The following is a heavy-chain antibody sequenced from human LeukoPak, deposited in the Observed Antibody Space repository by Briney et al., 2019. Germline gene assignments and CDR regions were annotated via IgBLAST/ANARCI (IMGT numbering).Heavy chain of an antibody. CDR3: ARGPALERDYYYSYYYMDV. V-gene: IGHV1-69*05. J-gene: IGHJ6*03. CDR2: IIPIFGTA. Sequence: ASVKLSCKASGGTFSSYAISWVRQAPGQGLEWMGGIIPIFGTANYAQKFQGRVTITTDESTSTAYMELSSLRSEDTAVYYCARGPALERDYYYSYYYMDVWGKGTTVTVSS. D-gene: IGHD1-1*01. CDR1: GGTFSSYA.